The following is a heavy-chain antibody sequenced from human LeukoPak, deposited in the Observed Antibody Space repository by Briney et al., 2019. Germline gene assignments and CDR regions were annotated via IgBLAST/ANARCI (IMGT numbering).Heavy chain of an antibody. J-gene: IGHJ6*02. CDR1: GFTFSSYA. CDR2: ISGSGGST. D-gene: IGHD6-13*01. Sequence: GGSLRLSCAASGFTFSSYAMSWVRQAPGKGLEWVSAISGSGGSTYYADSVKGRFTISRDNSKNTLYLQMNSLRAEDTAVYYCARDVGAAAGYYYYYYGMDVWGQGTTVTVSS. CDR3: ARDVGAAAGYYYYYYGMDV. V-gene: IGHV3-23*01.